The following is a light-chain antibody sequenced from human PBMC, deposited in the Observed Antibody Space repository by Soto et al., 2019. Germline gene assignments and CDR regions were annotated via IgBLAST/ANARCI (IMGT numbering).Light chain of an antibody. V-gene: IGKV3-20*01. J-gene: IGKJ1*01. Sequence: EIVLTQSPGTLSLSPGEGATLSCRASQSVSSNYLAWYQQKPGQVPRLLIYGASNRATGIPARFSGSGSGTDVSLTITRLEREDFAVYYCQQYGSSLWTFGQGTKVEIK. CDR3: QQYGSSLWT. CDR2: GAS. CDR1: QSVSSNY.